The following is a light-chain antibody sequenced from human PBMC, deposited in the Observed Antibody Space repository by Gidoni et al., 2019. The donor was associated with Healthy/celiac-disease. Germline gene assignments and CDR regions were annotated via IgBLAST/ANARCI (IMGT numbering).Light chain of an antibody. CDR3: QSADSSGTYVV. J-gene: IGLJ2*01. CDR1: ALPKQY. CDR2: KDS. V-gene: IGLV3-25*03. Sequence: SYELTQPPSVSVSPGQTARITCSGDALPKQYAYWYPQKPGQAPVLVIYKDSERPSGIPERFSGSSSGTTVTLTIIGVQAEDEADYYCQSADSSGTYVVFGGGTKLTVL.